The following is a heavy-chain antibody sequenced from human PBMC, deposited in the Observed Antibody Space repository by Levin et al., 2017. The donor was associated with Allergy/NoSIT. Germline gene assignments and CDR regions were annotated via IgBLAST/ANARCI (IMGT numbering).Heavy chain of an antibody. CDR2: IYHSGNA. CDR3: ARLPNFSYYMDV. V-gene: IGHV4-4*02. Sequence: SETLSLTCAVSGDSIDNGNWWSWVRQPPGEGLEWIGEIYHSGNANYNPSLKSRLTISVDKSKDQFSLKLSSVAAADTAVYFCARLPNFSYYMDVWGKGTTVIVSS. CDR1: GDSIDNGNW. J-gene: IGHJ6*03.